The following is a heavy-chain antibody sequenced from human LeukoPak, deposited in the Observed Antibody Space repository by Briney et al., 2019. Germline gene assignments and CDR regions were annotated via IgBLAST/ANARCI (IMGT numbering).Heavy chain of an antibody. V-gene: IGHV3-23*01. D-gene: IGHD6-6*01. CDR1: GFTFSSYA. J-gene: IGHJ4*02. Sequence: PRGSLRLSCAASGFTFSSYAMSWVRQAPGKGLEWVSAISGSGGSTYYADSVKGRFTTSRDNSKNTVYLQMNSLRAEDTAVYHCAKGASAARRGGNFDYWGQGTLVTVSS. CDR3: AKGASAARRGGNFDY. CDR2: ISGSGGST.